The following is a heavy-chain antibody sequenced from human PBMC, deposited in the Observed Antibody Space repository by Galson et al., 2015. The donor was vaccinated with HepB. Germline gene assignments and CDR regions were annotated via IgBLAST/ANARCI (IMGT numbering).Heavy chain of an antibody. CDR1: GFTFSNAW. Sequence: SLRLSCAASGFTFSNAWMSWVRQAPGKGLEWVGRIKSKTDGGTTDYAAPVKGRFTISRDDSKNTLYLQMNSLKTEDTAVYYCTTGYCSGGSCYPEVTTYYYYGMDVWGQGTTVTVSS. CDR3: TTGYCSGGSCYPEVTTYYYYGMDV. J-gene: IGHJ6*02. CDR2: IKSKTDGGTT. V-gene: IGHV3-15*01. D-gene: IGHD2-15*01.